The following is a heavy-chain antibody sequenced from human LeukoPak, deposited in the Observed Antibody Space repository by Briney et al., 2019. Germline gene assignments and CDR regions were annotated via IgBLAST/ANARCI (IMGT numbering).Heavy chain of an antibody. CDR3: ARLDYGSGIFYNGYDMDV. D-gene: IGHD3-10*01. CDR2: IYYSGST. Sequence: SETLSLTCTVSGGSISSYYWTWIRQPPGKGLEWIGYIYYSGSTNYNPSLKSRVTISVDTSQNQFSLKLRSVTAADTAVYYCARLDYGSGIFYNGYDMDVWGQGTTVTVSS. CDR1: GGSISSYY. J-gene: IGHJ6*02. V-gene: IGHV4-59*08.